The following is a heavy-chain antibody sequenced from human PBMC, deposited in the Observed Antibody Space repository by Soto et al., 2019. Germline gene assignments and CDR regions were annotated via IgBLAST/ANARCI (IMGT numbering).Heavy chain of an antibody. CDR2: ISGSGGST. D-gene: IGHD3-9*01. V-gene: IGHV3-23*01. CDR3: AKEGGSGVYFDWLYED. CDR1: GFTFSSYA. J-gene: IGHJ4*02. Sequence: EVQLLESGGGLVQPGGSLRLSCAASGFTFSSYAMSWVRQAPGKGLEWVSAISGSGGSTYYADSVKGRFTISRDNSKNTLYLQMSSLRAEDTAVYYCAKEGGSGVYFDWLYEDWGQGTLVTVSS.